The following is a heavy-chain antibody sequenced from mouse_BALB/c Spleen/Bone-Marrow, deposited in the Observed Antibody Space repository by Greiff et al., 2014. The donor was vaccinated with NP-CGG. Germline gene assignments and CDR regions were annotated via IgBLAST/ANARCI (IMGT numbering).Heavy chain of an antibody. Sequence: LVESGAELARPGSSVKISCKASGYAFSSYWMNWVKQRPGQGLEWIGQIYPGDGDTNYNGKFKGKATLTADKSSSTAYMQLSSLTSEDSAVYFGARGGPRDYWGQGTSVTVSS. J-gene: IGHJ4*01. V-gene: IGHV1-80*01. CDR2: IYPGDGDT. CDR3: ARGGPRDY. CDR1: GYAFSSYW.